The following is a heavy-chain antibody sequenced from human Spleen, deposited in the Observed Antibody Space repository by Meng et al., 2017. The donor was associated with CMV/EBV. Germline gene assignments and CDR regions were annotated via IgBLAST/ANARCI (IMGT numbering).Heavy chain of an antibody. Sequence: GESLKISCAASGFTFSSYTMNWVRQAPGKGLEWVSSISASSSDIYYGDSVRGRFTVSRNNAQTSLYLQMNTLRVEDTAVYYCVREHAMSASTDYWGQGTLVTVSS. J-gene: IGHJ4*02. CDR2: ISASSSDI. V-gene: IGHV3-21*01. CDR3: VREHAMSASTDY. CDR1: GFTFSSYT. D-gene: IGHD2-2*01.